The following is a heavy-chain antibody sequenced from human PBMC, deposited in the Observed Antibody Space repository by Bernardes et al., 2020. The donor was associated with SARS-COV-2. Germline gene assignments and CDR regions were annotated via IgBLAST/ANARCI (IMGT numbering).Heavy chain of an antibody. CDR1: GFTFSSYD. CDR3: ARDRGTMVRGVTRLDY. Sequence: GGSLRLSCAASGFTFSSYDMHWVRQATGKGLEWVSAIGTAGDTYYPGSVKGRFTISRENAKNSLYLQMNSLRAGDTAVYYCARDRGTMVRGVTRLDYWGQGTLVTVSS. J-gene: IGHJ4*02. CDR2: IGTAGDT. V-gene: IGHV3-13*01. D-gene: IGHD3-10*01.